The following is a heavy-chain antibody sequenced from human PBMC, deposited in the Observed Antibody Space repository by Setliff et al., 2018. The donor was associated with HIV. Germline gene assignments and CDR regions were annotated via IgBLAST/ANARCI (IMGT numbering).Heavy chain of an antibody. D-gene: IGHD6-19*01. J-gene: IGHJ4*02. V-gene: IGHV4-31*03. CDR3: ARSVGYGSGWYNFDY. Sequence: PSETLSLTCTVAGGSIRRGSYYWSWIRQHPGKGLEWIGYIYYSGSTYYNPSLKSRVTISRDTSKKQFALKLSSVTAADTAVYYCARSVGYGSGWYNFDYGGQGTLVTVSS. CDR2: IYYSGST. CDR1: GGSIRRGSYY.